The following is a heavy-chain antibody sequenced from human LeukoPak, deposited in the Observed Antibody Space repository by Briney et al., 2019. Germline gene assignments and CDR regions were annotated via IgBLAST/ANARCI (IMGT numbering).Heavy chain of an antibody. D-gene: IGHD6-25*01. Sequence: PSETLSLTCAVYGGSFSGYYRSWIRQPPGKGLEWIGEINHSGSTNYNPSLKSRVTISVDTSKNQFSLKLSSVTAADTAVYYCARGRYLIAAFDYWGQGTLVTVSS. CDR3: ARGRYLIAAFDY. CDR2: INHSGST. CDR1: GGSFSGYY. J-gene: IGHJ4*02. V-gene: IGHV4-34*01.